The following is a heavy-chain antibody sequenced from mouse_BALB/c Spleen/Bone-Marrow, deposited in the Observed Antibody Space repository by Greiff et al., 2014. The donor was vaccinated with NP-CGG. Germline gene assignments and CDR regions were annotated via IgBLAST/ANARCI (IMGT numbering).Heavy chain of an antibody. CDR3: ARSLLRLQNAMDY. V-gene: IGHV1-54*01. CDR1: GYAFTNYL. D-gene: IGHD1-2*01. J-gene: IGHJ4*01. Sequence: LVESGAELVRPGTSVKVSCKASGYAFTNYLIEWVKQRPGQGLEWIGVINPGGGGTNYNEKFKGKATLTADKSSSTAYMQLSSLTSDDSAVYFCARSLLRLQNAMDYWGQGTSVTVSS. CDR2: INPGGGGT.